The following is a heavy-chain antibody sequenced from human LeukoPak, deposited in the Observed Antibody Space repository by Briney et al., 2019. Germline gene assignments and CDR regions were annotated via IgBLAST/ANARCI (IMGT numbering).Heavy chain of an antibody. V-gene: IGHV3-64D*09. CDR2: ISSNGGST. CDR3: VLGYCRSTSCYVAGGFDY. D-gene: IGHD2-2*01. J-gene: IGHJ4*02. CDR1: GFTFSSYA. Sequence: GGSLRLSCSASGFTFSSYAMHWVRQAPGKGLEYVSAISSNGGSTYYADSVKGRFTISRDNSKNTLYLQMSSLRAEDTAVYYCVLGYCRSTSCYVAGGFDYWGQGTLVTVSS.